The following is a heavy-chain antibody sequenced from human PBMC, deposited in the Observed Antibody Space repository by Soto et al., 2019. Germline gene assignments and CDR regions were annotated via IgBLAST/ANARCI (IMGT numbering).Heavy chain of an antibody. Sequence: ASVKVSCKASGYTFTGYYMHWVRQAPGQGLEWMGWINPNSGGTNYAQQFQGRVTMTRDTSISTAYMELSRLRSDDTAVYYCARDRWRYYYDSSGYYLWDAFDIWGQGTMVTVSS. CDR3: ARDRWRYYYDSSGYYLWDAFDI. D-gene: IGHD3-22*01. J-gene: IGHJ3*02. CDR2: INPNSGGT. CDR1: GYTFTGYY. V-gene: IGHV1-2*02.